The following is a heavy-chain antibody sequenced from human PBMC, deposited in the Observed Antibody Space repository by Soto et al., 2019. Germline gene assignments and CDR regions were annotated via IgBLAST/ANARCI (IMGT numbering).Heavy chain of an antibody. CDR3: ARASPTIAAAAIFHY. J-gene: IGHJ4*02. V-gene: IGHV4-4*02. D-gene: IGHD6-13*01. Sequence: SETLSLTCAVSGGAISSSKWWSWVRQPPGKGLEWIGEIYQSGSTNYNPSLESRVRMSVDKSRNQFSLKLTSVSAADTAVYYCARASPTIAAAAIFHYWGQGPLLTVS. CDR2: IYQSGST. CDR1: GGAISSSKW.